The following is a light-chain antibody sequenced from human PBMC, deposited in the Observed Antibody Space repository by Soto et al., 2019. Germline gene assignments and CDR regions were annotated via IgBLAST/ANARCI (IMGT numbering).Light chain of an antibody. J-gene: IGLJ3*02. V-gene: IGLV2-14*01. CDR3: SSSTSSNTLV. Sequence: LTQPASVSASPGQSITISCTGGKNDIGSSDYVSWYQQHPGKAPKLIIYGVSNRPSGTSDRFSGSKSGNTASLTISGLQADDEADYYCSSSTSSNTLVFGGGTKLTVL. CDR2: GVS. CDR1: KNDIGSSDY.